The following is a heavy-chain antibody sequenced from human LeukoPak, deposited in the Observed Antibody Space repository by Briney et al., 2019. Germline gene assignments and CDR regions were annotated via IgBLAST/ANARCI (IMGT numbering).Heavy chain of an antibody. CDR3: ARAQLGFDY. D-gene: IGHD6-13*01. Sequence: GGSLRLSCAASGFTFKSHWMSWVRQAPGKGLEWVANINADGSEKFYVDSMKGRFSISRDNAENSVSLQMSSLRGEDTAVYYCARAQLGFDYWGQGTLVTVSS. V-gene: IGHV3-7*01. CDR1: GFTFKSHW. J-gene: IGHJ4*02. CDR2: INADGSEK.